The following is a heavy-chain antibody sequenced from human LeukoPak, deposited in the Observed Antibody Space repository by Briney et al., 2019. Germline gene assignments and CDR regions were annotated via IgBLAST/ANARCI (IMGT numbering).Heavy chain of an antibody. J-gene: IGHJ4*02. CDR2: IIPIFGTA. V-gene: IGHV1-69*13. CDR1: GGTFSNYA. Sequence: SVKVSCKASGGTFSNYAISWVRQAPGQGLEWMGGIIPIFGTANYAQRFQGRVTITADESTSTAYMELSSLKSEDTAVYYCARDGVGATKRGAFDYWGQGTLVTVSS. D-gene: IGHD1-26*01. CDR3: ARDGVGATKRGAFDY.